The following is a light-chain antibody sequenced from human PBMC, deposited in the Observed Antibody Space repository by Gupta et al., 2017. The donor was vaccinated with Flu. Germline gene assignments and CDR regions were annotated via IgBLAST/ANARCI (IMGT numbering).Light chain of an antibody. J-gene: IGKJ2*01. Sequence: SGEAAAIDSGTSKCRAHKNRCSYLDWYQQKPGQAPQLLIYVASSRPSGVPERFSGSGSGTDFTLKISRVEAEDVGVYYCKQALQTPRTFGQGTKVEIK. CDR2: VAS. CDR3: KQALQTPRT. CDR1: KCRAHKNRCSY. V-gene: IGKV2-28*01.